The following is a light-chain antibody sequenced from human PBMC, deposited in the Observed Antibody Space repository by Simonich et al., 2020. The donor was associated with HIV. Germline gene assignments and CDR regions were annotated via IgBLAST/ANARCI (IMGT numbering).Light chain of an antibody. CDR1: QSVFYSSNNKNY. V-gene: IGKV4-1*01. CDR3: QQYYSTPPT. Sequence: DLVMTQSPDSLAVSLGERATINCKSSQSVFYSSNNKNYLAWYQQKPGPPPKLLIYWASTREAGVPDRFSGSGSGTDFTLTISSLQAEDVAVYYCQQYYSTPPTFGPGTKVDIK. CDR2: WAS. J-gene: IGKJ3*01.